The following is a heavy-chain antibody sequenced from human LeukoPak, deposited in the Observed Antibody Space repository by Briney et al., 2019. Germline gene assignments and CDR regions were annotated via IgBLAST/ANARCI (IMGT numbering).Heavy chain of an antibody. Sequence: ASVKVSCKASGYTFTTYYMHWVRQAPGQGLEWMGIINPSGGYTNYAQKFQGRVSMTRDKSTSTVYMELSSLRSEDTAMYYCVRALWSGVDGFDIWGQGTMVTVS. J-gene: IGHJ3*02. V-gene: IGHV1-46*01. D-gene: IGHD3-10*01. CDR1: GYTFTTYY. CDR2: INPSGGYT. CDR3: VRALWSGVDGFDI.